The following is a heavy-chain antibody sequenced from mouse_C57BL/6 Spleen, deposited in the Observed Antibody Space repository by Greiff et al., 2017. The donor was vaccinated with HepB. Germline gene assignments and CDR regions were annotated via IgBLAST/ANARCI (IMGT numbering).Heavy chain of an antibody. CDR2: ISSGGSYT. D-gene: IGHD1-1*01. CDR1: GFTFSSYG. J-gene: IGHJ1*03. CDR3: ARHPSITTVVAPYFDV. V-gene: IGHV5-6*01. Sequence: EVQLVESGGDLVKPGGSLKLSCAASGFTFSSYGMSWVRQTPDKRLEWVATISSGGSYTYYPDSVKGRFTISRDNAKNTLYLQMSSLKSEDTAMYYCARHPSITTVVAPYFDVWGTGTTVTVSS.